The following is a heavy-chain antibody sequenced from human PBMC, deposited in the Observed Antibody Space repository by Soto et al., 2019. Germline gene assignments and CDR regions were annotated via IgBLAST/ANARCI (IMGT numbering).Heavy chain of an antibody. CDR1: GFTFSSYA. Sequence: PGGSLRLSCSASGFTFSSYAIHWVRQAPGKGLEYVSAISSNGGSTYYADPVKGRFTISRDNSKNTLYLQMSSLRAEDTAVYYCVKDGNTVVNYFDYWGQGALVTVSS. J-gene: IGHJ4*02. CDR3: VKDGNTVVNYFDY. V-gene: IGHV3-64D*06. CDR2: ISSNGGST. D-gene: IGHD2-21*01.